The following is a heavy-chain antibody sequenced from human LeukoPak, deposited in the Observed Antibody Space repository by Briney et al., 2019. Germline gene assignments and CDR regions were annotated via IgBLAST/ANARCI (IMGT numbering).Heavy chain of an antibody. CDR1: GGTFSSYG. CDR2: FDPEDGET. Sequence: ASVKVSCKASGGTFSSYGFSWVRQAPGKGLEWMGGFDPEDGETIYAQKFQGRVTMTEDTSTDTAYMELSSLRSEDTAVYYCATDVMSLEHIVVVTGAFDIWGQGTMVTVSS. CDR3: ATDVMSLEHIVVVTGAFDI. D-gene: IGHD2-21*02. V-gene: IGHV1-24*01. J-gene: IGHJ3*02.